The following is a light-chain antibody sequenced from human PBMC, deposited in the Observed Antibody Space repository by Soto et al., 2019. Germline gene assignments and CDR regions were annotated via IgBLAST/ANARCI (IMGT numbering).Light chain of an antibody. CDR3: QQRTSSSWLT. V-gene: IGKV3-11*01. CDR2: DAS. J-gene: IGKJ4*01. CDR1: QSVSRY. Sequence: EIVLTQSPSTMSLSPGERATLSCRASQSVSRYLAWYQHKPGQAPRLLIYDASKRATGIPARFSGRGSGTEFTLTISSLEPEDFAVYYCQQRTSSSWLTFGGGTKVEIK.